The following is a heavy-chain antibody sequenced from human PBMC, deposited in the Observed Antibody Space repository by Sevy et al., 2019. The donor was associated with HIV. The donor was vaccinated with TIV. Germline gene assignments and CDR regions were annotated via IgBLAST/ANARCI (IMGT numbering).Heavy chain of an antibody. J-gene: IGHJ4*02. CDR3: ARRLNWARVFDY. Sequence: SQTLSLTCAEFGGSFSGYYWSWIRQPPGKGLEWIGENNHSGSTNYNPSLKSRVTISLDTSKNQFSLKLSSVTAADTAVYYCARRLNWARVFDYWGQGTLVTSPQ. D-gene: IGHD1-1*01. CDR1: GGSFSGYY. V-gene: IGHV4-34*01. CDR2: NNHSGST.